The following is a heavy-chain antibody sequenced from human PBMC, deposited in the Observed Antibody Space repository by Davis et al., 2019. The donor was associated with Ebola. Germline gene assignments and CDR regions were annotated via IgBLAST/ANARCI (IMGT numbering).Heavy chain of an antibody. J-gene: IGHJ4*02. CDR1: GGSISSYY. Sequence: MPSETLSLTCTVSGGSISSYYWRWIRQPPGKGLEWIGYIYYSGSTNYNPSLKSRVTISVDTSKNQFSLKLSSVTAADTAVYYCARVYCSGGSCYSYWGQGTLVTVSS. CDR3: ARVYCSGGSCYSY. D-gene: IGHD2-15*01. CDR2: IYYSGST. V-gene: IGHV4-59*01.